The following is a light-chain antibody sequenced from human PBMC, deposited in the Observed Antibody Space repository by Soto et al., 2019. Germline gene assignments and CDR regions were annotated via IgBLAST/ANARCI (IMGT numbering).Light chain of an antibody. J-gene: IGLJ1*01. Sequence: TQASCFSGSPGDSITIPWTATMSEVGGYNYVSWYQQHPGKAPKLMLYEVSNRPSRVSNRFSGSKYGNTASLTISGLQAEDEADYYCSSYTSSRTLYVFGTGTKVTVL. V-gene: IGLV2-14*01. CDR3: SSYTSSRTLYV. CDR1: MSEVGGYNY. CDR2: EVS.